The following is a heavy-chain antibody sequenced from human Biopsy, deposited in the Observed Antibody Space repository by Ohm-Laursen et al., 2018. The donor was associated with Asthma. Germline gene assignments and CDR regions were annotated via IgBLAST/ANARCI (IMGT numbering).Heavy chain of an antibody. CDR2: INSVFGTT. Sequence: ASEKVSCKSLGGTFNTYVIGWVRQAPGQWLEWMGWINSVFGTTTYPQKFQDRVTITADDSTSTVYMELSSLRSEDTAVYYCARKAGSCISRTCYSLDFWGQGTLVTVSS. V-gene: IGHV1-69*13. D-gene: IGHD2-2*01. J-gene: IGHJ4*02. CDR3: ARKAGSCISRTCYSLDF. CDR1: GGTFNTYV.